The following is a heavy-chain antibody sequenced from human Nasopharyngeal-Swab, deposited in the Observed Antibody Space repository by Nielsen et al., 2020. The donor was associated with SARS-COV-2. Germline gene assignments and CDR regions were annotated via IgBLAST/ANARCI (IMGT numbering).Heavy chain of an antibody. V-gene: IGHV3-7*03. CDR3: ARDHQLGPTNYGMDV. CDR2: IKQDGSEK. CDR1: GFTFSSYW. D-gene: IGHD6-6*01. Sequence: SCAASGFTFSSYWMSWVRQAPGKGLEWVANIKQDGSEKYYVDSVKGRFTISRDNAKNSLYLQMNSLRAEDTAVYYCARDHQLGPTNYGMDVWGQGTTVTVSS. J-gene: IGHJ6*02.